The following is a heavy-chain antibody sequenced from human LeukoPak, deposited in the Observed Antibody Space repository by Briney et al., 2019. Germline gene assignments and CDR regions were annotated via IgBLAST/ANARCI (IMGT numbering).Heavy chain of an antibody. V-gene: IGHV4-39*01. J-gene: IGHJ4*02. CDR3: ARNIDD. CDR2: IFYPGST. D-gene: IGHD1/OR15-1a*01. CDR1: GGSFSSSAYY. Sequence: SETLSLTCTVSGGSFSSSAYYWGWIRQPPGKGLEWIGSIFYPGSTYYKPSLKSRVTISVDTSKNQFSLKLSSVTAADTAVYYCARNIDDWGQGTLVTVSS.